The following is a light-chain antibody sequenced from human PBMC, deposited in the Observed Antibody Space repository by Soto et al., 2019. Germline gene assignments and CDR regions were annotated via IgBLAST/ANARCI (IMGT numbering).Light chain of an antibody. Sequence: EIVLKQSPGTLSLTTGERATLSCRASQSVSSSYLAWYQQKPGQAPRLVIYGASNRATGIPARFSGSGSGTDFTLTISSLEPEDFAVYYCQQRTNRPPTFGQGTKVDVK. J-gene: IGKJ1*01. CDR2: GAS. CDR1: QSVSSSY. CDR3: QQRTNRPPT. V-gene: IGKV3D-20*02.